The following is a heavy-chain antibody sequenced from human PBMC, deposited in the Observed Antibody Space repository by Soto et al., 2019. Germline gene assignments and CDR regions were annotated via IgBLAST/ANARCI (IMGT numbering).Heavy chain of an antibody. CDR3: AKDLSSGDDYIWGEYYFDY. J-gene: IGHJ4*02. CDR2: INGSGGST. V-gene: IGHV3-23*01. D-gene: IGHD3-16*01. Sequence: PGGSLRLSCAASGFTFSSYAMSWVRQAPGKGLEWVSAINGSGGSTYYADSVKGRFTISRDNSKNTLYLQMNSLRAEDTAVYYCAKDLSSGDDYIWGEYYFDYWGQGTLVTVSS. CDR1: GFTFSSYA.